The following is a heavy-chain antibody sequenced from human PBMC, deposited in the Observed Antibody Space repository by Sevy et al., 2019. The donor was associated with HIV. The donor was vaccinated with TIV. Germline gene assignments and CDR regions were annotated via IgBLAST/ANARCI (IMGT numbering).Heavy chain of an antibody. Sequence: GGSLRLSCVASGFTFSKYSTSWVRQTPGKGLEWVSTLSFACGRINYADSVKGRFTMSRDDSRNTFYLQMDSLRAEDTAIYYCAREGCRKPHDYWGQGTLVTVSS. V-gene: IGHV3-23*01. D-gene: IGHD2-8*01. J-gene: IGHJ4*02. CDR2: LSFACGRI. CDR3: AREGCRKPHDY. CDR1: GFTFSKYS.